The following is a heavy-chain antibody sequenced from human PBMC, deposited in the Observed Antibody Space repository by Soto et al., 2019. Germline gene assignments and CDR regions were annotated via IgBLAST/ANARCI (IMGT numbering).Heavy chain of an antibody. Sequence: QLQLQESGPGLVKPSETLSLTCTVSGGSISSSSYYWGWIRQPPGKGLEWIGSIYYSGRTYYNPSLKSRVTISVDTTKNQFSLKLSSVTAADTAVYYCARPRWTRGTGSYHTTLFDPLGQGTLVTVSS. CDR2: IYYSGRT. D-gene: IGHD2-15*01. V-gene: IGHV4-39*01. CDR1: GGSISSSSYY. CDR3: ARPRWTRGTGSYHTTLFDP. J-gene: IGHJ5*02.